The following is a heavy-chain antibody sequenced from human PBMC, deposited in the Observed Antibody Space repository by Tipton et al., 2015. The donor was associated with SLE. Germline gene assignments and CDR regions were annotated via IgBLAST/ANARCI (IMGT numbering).Heavy chain of an antibody. CDR2: IYYSGST. CDR3: ARVRSGWYAVY. CDR1: GGSFSGYY. D-gene: IGHD6-19*01. J-gene: IGHJ4*02. V-gene: IGHV4-30-4*01. Sequence: TLSLTCAVYGGSFSGYYWSWIRQPPGKGLEWIGYIYYSGSTYYNPSLKSRVTISVDTSKNQFSLKLSSVTAADTAVYYCARVRSGWYAVYWGQGTLVTVSS.